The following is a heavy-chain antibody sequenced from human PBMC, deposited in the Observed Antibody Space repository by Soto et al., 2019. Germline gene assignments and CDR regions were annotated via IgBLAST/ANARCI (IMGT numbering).Heavy chain of an antibody. CDR2: IYSGGST. D-gene: IGHD3-22*01. J-gene: IGHJ4*02. V-gene: IGHV3-53*04. Sequence: GGSLRLSCAASGFTVSSNYMSWVRQAPGKGLEWVSVIYSGGSTYYADSVKGRFTISRHNSKNTLYLQMNSLRAEDTAVYYCARDPPDDSSGYYSFDHWGQGTLVTVSS. CDR1: GFTVSSNY. CDR3: ARDPPDDSSGYYSFDH.